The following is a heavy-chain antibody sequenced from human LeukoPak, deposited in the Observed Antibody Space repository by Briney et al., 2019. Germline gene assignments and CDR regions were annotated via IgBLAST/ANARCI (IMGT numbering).Heavy chain of an antibody. J-gene: IGHJ4*02. CDR3: ARVRSASIAARLVY. D-gene: IGHD6-6*01. Sequence: GGSLRLSCAASGFTFSSYAMHWVRQAPGKGLEWVAVISYDGSNKYYADSVKGRFTISRDNSKNTLYLQMNSLRAEDTAVYYCARVRSASIAARLVYWGQGTLVTVSS. V-gene: IGHV3-30-3*01. CDR1: GFTFSSYA. CDR2: ISYDGSNK.